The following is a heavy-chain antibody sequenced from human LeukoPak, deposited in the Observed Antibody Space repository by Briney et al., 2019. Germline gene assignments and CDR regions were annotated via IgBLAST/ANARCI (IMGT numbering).Heavy chain of an antibody. J-gene: IGHJ4*02. CDR1: GYTFTIYG. Sequence: ASVKVSCKASGYTFTIYGISWVRQAPGQGLEWMGWISGYNGNTNYAQKLQGRVTMTTDTSTSTAYMELRSLRSDDTAVYYCARDLGGHYHDSSGYQGSYFDYWGQETLVTVSS. D-gene: IGHD3-22*01. CDR2: ISGYNGNT. CDR3: ARDLGGHYHDSSGYQGSYFDY. V-gene: IGHV1-18*01.